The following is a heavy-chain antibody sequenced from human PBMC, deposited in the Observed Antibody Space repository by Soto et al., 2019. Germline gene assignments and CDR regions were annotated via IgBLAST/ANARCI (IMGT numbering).Heavy chain of an antibody. Sequence: PGESLKISCKGSGYSFTSYWIGLVRQMPGKGLEWMGIIYPGDSDTRYSPSFQGQVTISADKSISTAYLQWSSLKASDTAVYYCARGQRTRQQLGYGMDVWGQGTTVTVSS. V-gene: IGHV5-51*01. J-gene: IGHJ6*02. D-gene: IGHD6-13*01. CDR1: GYSFTSYW. CDR3: ARGQRTRQQLGYGMDV. CDR2: IYPGDSDT.